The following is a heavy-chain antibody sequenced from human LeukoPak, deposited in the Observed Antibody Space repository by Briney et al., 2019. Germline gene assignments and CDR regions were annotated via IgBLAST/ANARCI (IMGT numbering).Heavy chain of an antibody. Sequence: SETLSLTCTVSGGSISSYYWSWIRQPPGKGLEWIGYIYYSGSTNYNPSLKSRVIISVDTSKNQFSLKLRSVTAADTAVYYCARASAYNWNDYWGQGTLVTVSS. CDR1: GGSISSYY. D-gene: IGHD1-1*01. CDR3: ARASAYNWNDY. V-gene: IGHV4-59*08. J-gene: IGHJ4*02. CDR2: IYYSGST.